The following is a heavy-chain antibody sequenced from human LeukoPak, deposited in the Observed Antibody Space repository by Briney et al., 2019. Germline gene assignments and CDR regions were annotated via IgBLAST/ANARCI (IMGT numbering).Heavy chain of an antibody. D-gene: IGHD3-22*01. CDR2: INPSGGST. CDR1: GYTFTSYY. V-gene: IGHV1-46*01. J-gene: IGHJ1*01. Sequence: GASVKVSCKASGYTFTSYYMHWVRQAPGQGLELMGIINPSGGSTSYAQKFQGRVTMTRDTFTSTVYMELSSLRSEDTAVYYCARAEHYYDSSGYSSFQHWGQGTLVTVSS. CDR3: ARAEHYYDSSGYSSFQH.